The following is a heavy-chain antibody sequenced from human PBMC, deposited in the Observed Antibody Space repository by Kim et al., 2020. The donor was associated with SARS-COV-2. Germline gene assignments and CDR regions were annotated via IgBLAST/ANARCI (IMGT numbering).Heavy chain of an antibody. Sequence: GGSLRLSCAASGFTFSSYSMSWVRQAPGKGLDWVSSINGCGDATFYADSVRGRFTVSRDSSKNTLYLQMNSLRADDTAIYYCARHIAAAVPAPTTPEYWGQGTLVTVSS. J-gene: IGHJ4*02. CDR2: INGCGDAT. D-gene: IGHD6-13*01. CDR3: ARHIAAAVPAPTTPEY. V-gene: IGHV3-23*01. CDR1: GFTFSSYS.